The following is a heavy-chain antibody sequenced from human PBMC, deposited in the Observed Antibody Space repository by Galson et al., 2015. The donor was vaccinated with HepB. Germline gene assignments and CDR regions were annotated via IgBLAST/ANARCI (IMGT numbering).Heavy chain of an antibody. D-gene: IGHD6-19*01. CDR1: GFTFSSYA. Sequence: SLRLSCAASGFTFSSYAMHWVRQAPGKGLEWVAVISYDGSNKYYADSVKGRFTISRDNSKNTLYLQMNSLRAEDTAVYYCARDNRAVAGTIPSARFFDIWGQGTMVTVSS. V-gene: IGHV3-30*04. CDR2: ISYDGSNK. CDR3: ARDNRAVAGTIPSARFFDI. J-gene: IGHJ3*02.